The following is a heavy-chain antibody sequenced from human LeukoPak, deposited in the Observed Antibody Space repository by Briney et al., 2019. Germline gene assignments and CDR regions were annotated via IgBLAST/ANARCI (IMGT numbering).Heavy chain of an antibody. CDR2: INPSGGST. J-gene: IGHJ4*02. D-gene: IGHD3-3*01. CDR3: ARDGDRREGTTWVFENDY. Sequence: ASVKVSCKASGYSFTVYYIHWVRQAPGQGLEWMGIINPSGGSTSYAQKFQGRVTMTRDMSTSTVYMELSSLRSEDTAVYYCARDGDRREGTTWVFENDYWGQGTLVTVSS. V-gene: IGHV1-46*01. CDR1: GYSFTVYY.